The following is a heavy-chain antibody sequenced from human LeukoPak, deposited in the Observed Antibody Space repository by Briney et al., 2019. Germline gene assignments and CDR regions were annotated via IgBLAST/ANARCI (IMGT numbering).Heavy chain of an antibody. CDR3: ARGILGYCSGGSCYSFPH. Sequence: SSETLSLTCAVYGGSFSGYYWSWIRQPPGKGLEWIGEINHSGSTNYNPSLKSRVTISVDTSKNQFSLKLSSVTAADTAVYYCARGILGYCSGGSCYSFPHWGQGTLVTVSS. J-gene: IGHJ1*01. V-gene: IGHV4-34*01. CDR2: INHSGST. D-gene: IGHD2-15*01. CDR1: GGSFSGYY.